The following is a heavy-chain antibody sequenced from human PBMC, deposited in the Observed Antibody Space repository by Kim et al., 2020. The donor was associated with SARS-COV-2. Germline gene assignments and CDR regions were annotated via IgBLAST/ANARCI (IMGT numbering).Heavy chain of an antibody. CDR2: INPSGGST. D-gene: IGHD6-19*01. CDR1: GYTFTSYY. V-gene: IGHV1-46*01. J-gene: IGHJ6*02. CDR3: ARDEEQWLVPSYYYYYGMDV. Sequence: ASVKVSCKASGYTFTSYYMHWVRQAPGQGLEWMGIINPSGGSTSYAQKFQGRVTMTRDTSTSTVYMELSSLRSEDTAVYYCARDEEQWLVPSYYYYYGMDVWGQGTTVTVSS.